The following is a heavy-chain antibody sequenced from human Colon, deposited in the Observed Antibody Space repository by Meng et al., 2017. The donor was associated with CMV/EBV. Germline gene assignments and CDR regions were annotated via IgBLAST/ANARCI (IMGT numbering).Heavy chain of an antibody. CDR1: GFTFSSYG. V-gene: IGHV3-30*02. CDR3: ARDLVSRVGFLNWFDP. CDR2: IRYDGSNK. J-gene: IGHJ5*02. Sequence: GESLKISCAASGFTFSSYGMHWVRQAPGKGLEWVAFIRYDGSNKYYADSVKGRFTTSRDNSKNTLYLQMNSLRAEDTAVYYCARDLVSRVGFLNWFDPWGQGTLVTVSS. D-gene: IGHD1-26*01.